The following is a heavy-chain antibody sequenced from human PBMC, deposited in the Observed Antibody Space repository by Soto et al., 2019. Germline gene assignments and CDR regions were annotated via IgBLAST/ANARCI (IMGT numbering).Heavy chain of an antibody. CDR2: IGTYNGNT. V-gene: IGHV1-18*01. Sequence: QVQLVQSAAEVKKPGASVKVSCKASGYTFSNFGLSWVRQAPGQGLEWMGWIGTYNGNTDHAQKFRDRVTMTTDTSTNTAYMELRGLTSDDTAVYYCARCYCSVGSCYTCWHFDLWGRGTLVTVSS. D-gene: IGHD2-15*01. J-gene: IGHJ2*01. CDR3: ARCYCSVGSCYTCWHFDL. CDR1: GYTFSNFG.